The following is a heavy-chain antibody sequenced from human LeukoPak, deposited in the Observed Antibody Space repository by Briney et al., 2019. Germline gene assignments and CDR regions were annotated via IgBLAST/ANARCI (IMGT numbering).Heavy chain of an antibody. CDR2: ISSSSYI. D-gene: IGHD4-11*01. J-gene: IGHJ6*03. CDR1: GFTFSSYS. V-gene: IGHV3-21*01. CDR3: ARDGNSNPLYYYYMDV. Sequence: GGSLRLSCAASGFTFSSYSMNWVRQAPGKGLEWVSSISSSSYIYYADSVKGRFTISRDNAKNSLYLQMNSLRAEDTAVYYCARDGNSNPLYYYYMDVWGKGTTVTVSS.